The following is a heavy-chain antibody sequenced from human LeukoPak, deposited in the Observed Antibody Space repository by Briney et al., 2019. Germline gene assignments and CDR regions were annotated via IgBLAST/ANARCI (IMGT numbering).Heavy chain of an antibody. J-gene: IGHJ6*02. Sequence: GGSLRLSCAASGFTVSSNYMSWVRQAPGKGLEWVSVIYSGGSTYYADSVKGRFTISRDNSKNTLYLQMNSLKTEDTAVYYCTTGFDYYYYGMDVWGQGTTVTVSS. V-gene: IGHV3-53*01. CDR1: GFTVSSNY. CDR2: IYSGGST. CDR3: TTGFDYYYYGMDV.